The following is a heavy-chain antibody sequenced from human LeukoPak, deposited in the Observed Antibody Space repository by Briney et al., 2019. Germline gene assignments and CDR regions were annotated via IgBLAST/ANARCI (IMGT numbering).Heavy chain of an antibody. Sequence: SETLSLTCTVSGGSISSYYWSWIRQPPGKGLEWIGYIYYSGSTYYNPSLKSRVTISVDTSKNQFSLKLSSVTAADTAVYYCAREMATIKHYYYYYYMDVWGKGTTVTVSS. J-gene: IGHJ6*03. CDR1: GGSISSYY. CDR3: AREMATIKHYYYYYYMDV. CDR2: IYYSGST. D-gene: IGHD5-24*01. V-gene: IGHV4-59*12.